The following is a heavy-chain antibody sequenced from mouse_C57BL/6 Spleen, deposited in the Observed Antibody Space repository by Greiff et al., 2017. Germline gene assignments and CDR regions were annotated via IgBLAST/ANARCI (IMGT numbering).Heavy chain of an antibody. J-gene: IGHJ2*01. V-gene: IGHV1-76*01. CDR1: GYTFTDYY. Sequence: VKLQESGAELVRPGASVKLSCKASGYTFTDYYINWVKQRPGQGLEWIARIYPGSGNTYYNEKFKGKATLTAEKSSSTAYMQLSSLTSEDSAVYFCARYGNYYSKTYFDYWGQGTTLTVSS. D-gene: IGHD2-5*01. CDR2: IYPGSGNT. CDR3: ARYGNYYSKTYFDY.